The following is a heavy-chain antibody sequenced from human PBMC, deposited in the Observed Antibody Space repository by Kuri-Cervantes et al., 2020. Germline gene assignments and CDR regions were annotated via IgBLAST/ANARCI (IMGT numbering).Heavy chain of an antibody. CDR2: IIPIFGTA. V-gene: IGHV1-69*05. D-gene: IGHD1-7*01. CDR1: GGTFSSYA. Sequence: SVKVSCKASGGTFSSYAISWVRQAPGQGLEWMGGIIPIFGTANYAQKFQGRVTMTRDTSISTAYMELSRLTSDDTAVYYCARGSLITGTRWFDPWGQGTLVTVSS. CDR3: ARGSLITGTRWFDP. J-gene: IGHJ5*02.